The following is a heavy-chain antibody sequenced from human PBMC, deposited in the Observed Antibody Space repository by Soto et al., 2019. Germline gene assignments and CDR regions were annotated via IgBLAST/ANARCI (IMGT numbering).Heavy chain of an antibody. CDR3: AKAPPSSSGWFGDFDY. V-gene: IGHV3-23*01. Sequence: EVQLLESGGGLVQPGGSLRISCAASGFTFSSYAMSWVRQAPGKGLEWVSAISGSGGSTYYADSVKGRFTISRDNSKNTLYLQMNSLRAEDTAVYYCAKAPPSSSGWFGDFDYWGQGTLVTVSS. CDR2: ISGSGGST. D-gene: IGHD6-19*01. CDR1: GFTFSSYA. J-gene: IGHJ4*02.